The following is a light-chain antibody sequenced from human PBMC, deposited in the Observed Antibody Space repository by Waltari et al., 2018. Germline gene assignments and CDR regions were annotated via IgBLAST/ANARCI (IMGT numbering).Light chain of an antibody. CDR1: SSDIAAFDL. CDR3: SSFTTGSTGL. J-gene: IGLJ2*01. V-gene: IGLV2-14*03. Sequence: QSALAQPASVSGSPGQSITISCTVLSSDIAAFDLVSWYQQHPGRAPRLIIRNVSERPAGVPHRFSGSKSGNTASLTISSLRSEDESLYFCSSFTTGSTGLFGGGTKLTVL. CDR2: NVS.